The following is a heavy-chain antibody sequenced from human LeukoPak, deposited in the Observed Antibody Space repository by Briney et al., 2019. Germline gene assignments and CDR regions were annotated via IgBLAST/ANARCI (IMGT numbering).Heavy chain of an antibody. CDR3: AKDISYYDSSGYPDY. J-gene: IGHJ4*02. D-gene: IGHD3-22*01. Sequence: GGSLRLSCAASGFTFSSYGMHWVRQAPGKGLEWVAFIRYDGSNKYYADSVKGRFTISRDNSKNTLYLQMNSLRAEDTAVYYCAKDISYYDSSGYPDYWGQGTLVTVSS. V-gene: IGHV3-30*02. CDR1: GFTFSSYG. CDR2: IRYDGSNK.